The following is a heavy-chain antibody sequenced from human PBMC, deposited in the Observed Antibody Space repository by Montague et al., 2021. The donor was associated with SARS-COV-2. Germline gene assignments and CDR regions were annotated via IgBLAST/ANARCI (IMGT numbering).Heavy chain of an antibody. CDR2: ISTSGSS. V-gene: IGHV4-61*09. D-gene: IGHD6-19*01. J-gene: IGHJ6*03. Sequence: TLPLTCSVSGASISSANDYWTWIRQPAGKGLEWIGHISTSGSSSYNPSLKSRVTIILDTSKQQFSLELTSVTAADTAVYYCARDRRGMAMAGRAYYYYYMDVWGKGTTVPVSS. CDR1: GASISSANDY. CDR3: ARDRRGMAMAGRAYYYYYMDV.